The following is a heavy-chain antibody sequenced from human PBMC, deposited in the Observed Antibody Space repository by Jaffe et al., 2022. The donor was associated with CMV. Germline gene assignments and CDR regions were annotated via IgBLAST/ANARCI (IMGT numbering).Heavy chain of an antibody. Sequence: EVQLVESGGGLVQPGGSLRLSCAASGFTFSSYEMNWVRQAPGKGLEWVSYISSSGSTIYYADSVKGRFTISRDNAKNSLYLQMNSLRAEDTAVYYCARVQRWLQSGGVDYWGQGTLVTVSS. J-gene: IGHJ4*02. CDR2: ISSSGSTI. V-gene: IGHV3-48*03. D-gene: IGHD5-12*01. CDR3: ARVQRWLQSGGVDY. CDR1: GFTFSSYE.